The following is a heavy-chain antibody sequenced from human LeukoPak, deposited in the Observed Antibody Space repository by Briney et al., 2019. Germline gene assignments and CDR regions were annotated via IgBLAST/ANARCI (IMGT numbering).Heavy chain of an antibody. CDR3: ATKKGGVRARDTAMVTLYLDY. J-gene: IGHJ4*02. Sequence: GGSLRLSCAASGFTFSNYAMRWVRQAPGKGLEWVSAISGSGGSTYYADSVKGRFTISRDNSKNTLYLQMNSLRAEDTAVYYCATKKGGVRARDTAMVTLYLDYWGQGTLVTVSS. CDR2: ISGSGGST. D-gene: IGHD5-18*01. V-gene: IGHV3-23*01. CDR1: GFTFSNYA.